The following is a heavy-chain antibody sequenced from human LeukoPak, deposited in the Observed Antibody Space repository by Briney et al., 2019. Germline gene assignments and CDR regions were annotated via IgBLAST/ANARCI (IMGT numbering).Heavy chain of an antibody. CDR2: ISSSSNYI. Sequence: GGSLRLSCAASGFTFSSYSMSWVRQAPGKGLEWVSSISSSSNYIYYADSVKGRFTISRDNAKNSLYLQMNSLRAEDTAVYYCARDGKQQWLVHLTFDYWGQGTLVTVSS. V-gene: IGHV3-21*01. D-gene: IGHD6-19*01. CDR1: GFTFSSYS. J-gene: IGHJ4*02. CDR3: ARDGKQQWLVHLTFDY.